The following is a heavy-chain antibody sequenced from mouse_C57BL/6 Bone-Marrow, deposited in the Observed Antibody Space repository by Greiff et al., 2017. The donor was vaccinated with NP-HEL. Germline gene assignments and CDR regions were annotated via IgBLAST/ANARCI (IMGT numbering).Heavy chain of an antibody. V-gene: IGHV1-76*01. CDR1: GYTFTDYY. J-gene: IGHJ3*01. D-gene: IGHD2-1*01. CDR2: IYPGSGNT. CDR3: ARSEGNYEVSWFAY. Sequence: QVQLQQSGAELVRPGASVKLSCKASGYTFTDYYINWVKQRPGQGLEWIARIYPGSGNTYYNEKFKGKATLTAEKSSSTAYMQLSSLTSEDSAVYFCARSEGNYEVSWFAYWGQGTLVTVSA.